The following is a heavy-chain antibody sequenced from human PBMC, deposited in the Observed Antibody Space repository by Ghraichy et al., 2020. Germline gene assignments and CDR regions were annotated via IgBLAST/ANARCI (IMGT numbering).Heavy chain of an antibody. CDR3: AREDYGGNSVPFDY. J-gene: IGHJ4*02. D-gene: IGHD4-23*01. CDR1: GGSISSSSYY. Sequence: ESLNISCTVSGGSISSSSYYWGWIRQPPGKGLEWIGSIYYSGSTYYNPSLKSRVTISVDTSKNQFSLKLSSVTAADTAVYYCAREDYGGNSVPFDYWGQGTLVTVSS. V-gene: IGHV4-39*02. CDR2: IYYSGST.